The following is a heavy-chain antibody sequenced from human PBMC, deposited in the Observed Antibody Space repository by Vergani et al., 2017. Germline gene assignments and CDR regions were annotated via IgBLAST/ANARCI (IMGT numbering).Heavy chain of an antibody. CDR2: IYHSGST. J-gene: IGHJ4*02. CDR1: GGSISSGGYS. D-gene: IGHD3-10*01. V-gene: IGHV4-30-2*05. Sequence: QLQLQESGSGLVKPSQTLSLTCAVSGGSISSGGYSWSWIRQPPGKGLEWIGYIYHSGSTYYNPSLKSRVTISVDTSKNQFSLKLSSVTAADTAVYYCAQYGSGSYYRGAIYWGQGTLVTVSS. CDR3: AQYGSGSYYRGAIY.